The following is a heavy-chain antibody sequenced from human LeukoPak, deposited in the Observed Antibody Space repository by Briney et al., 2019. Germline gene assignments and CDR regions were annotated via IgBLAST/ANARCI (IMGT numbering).Heavy chain of an antibody. Sequence: EASVKVSCKASGYTFTGYYMHWVRQAPGQGLEWMGIINPSGGSTSYAQKFQGRVTMTRDTSTSTVYMELSSLRSEDTAVYYCARHPPGYSSRKGWFDPWGQGTLVTVSS. J-gene: IGHJ5*02. V-gene: IGHV1-46*01. CDR1: GYTFTGYY. CDR2: INPSGGST. CDR3: ARHPPGYSSRKGWFDP. D-gene: IGHD6-13*01.